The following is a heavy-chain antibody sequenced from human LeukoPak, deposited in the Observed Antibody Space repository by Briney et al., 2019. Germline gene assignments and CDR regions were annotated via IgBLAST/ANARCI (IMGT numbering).Heavy chain of an antibody. J-gene: IGHJ4*02. CDR2: IYYSGST. CDR1: GGSISSYY. D-gene: IGHD3-9*01. V-gene: IGHV4-59*12. CDR3: ARYYDILTGYYTTDY. Sequence: SETLSLTCTVSGGSISSYYWSWIRQPPGKGLEWIGYIYYSGSTNYNPSLKSRVTISVDTSKNQFSLKLSSVTAADTAVYYCARYYDILTGYYTTDYWGQGTLVTVSS.